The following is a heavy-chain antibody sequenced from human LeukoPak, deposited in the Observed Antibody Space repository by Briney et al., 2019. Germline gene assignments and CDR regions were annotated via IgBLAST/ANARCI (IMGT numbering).Heavy chain of an antibody. J-gene: IGHJ5*02. CDR2: IKEDGSEK. D-gene: IGHD2-2*02. CDR3: GIYTTSRGWLDR. CDR1: GLTVSTYW. V-gene: IGHV3-7*01. Sequence: GGSLRLSCAASGLTVSTYWMTWVRQAPGKGLEWVPNIKEDGSEKNYVDFVKGRFTISGDNANNSLNRKMKSLRAEDPAVFYCGIYTTSRGWLDRWGQGTLVTVCS.